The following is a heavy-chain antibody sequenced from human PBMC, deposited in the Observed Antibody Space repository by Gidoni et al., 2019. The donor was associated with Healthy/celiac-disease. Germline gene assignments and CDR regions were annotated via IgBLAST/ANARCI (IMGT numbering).Heavy chain of an antibody. J-gene: IGHJ6*02. CDR3: AKDRIRFLEFIAPHYYYYGMDV. CDR2: ISWNSGSI. CDR1: GFTFDDYA. D-gene: IGHD3-3*01. V-gene: IGHV3-9*01. Sequence: EVQLVESGGGLVQPGRSLRLSCAASGFTFDDYAMHWVRQAPGKGLEWVSGISWNSGSIGYADSVKGRFTISRDNAKNSLYLQMNSLRAEDTALYYCAKDRIRFLEFIAPHYYYYGMDVWGQGTTVTVSS.